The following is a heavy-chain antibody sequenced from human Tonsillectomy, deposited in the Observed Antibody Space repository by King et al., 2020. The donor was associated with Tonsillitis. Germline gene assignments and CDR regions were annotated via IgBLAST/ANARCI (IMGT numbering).Heavy chain of an antibody. CDR3: AIEVVVAATGYFQH. V-gene: IGHV4-59*01. J-gene: IGHJ1*01. CDR2: IYYSGST. D-gene: IGHD2-15*01. CDR1: GGSISSYY. Sequence: QLQESGPGLVKPSETLSLTCTVSGGSISSYYWSWIRQPPGKGLEWIGYIYYSGSTNYNPSLKSRVTISVDTSKNQFSLKLSSVTAADTAVYYCAIEVVVAATGYFQHWGQGTLVTVSS.